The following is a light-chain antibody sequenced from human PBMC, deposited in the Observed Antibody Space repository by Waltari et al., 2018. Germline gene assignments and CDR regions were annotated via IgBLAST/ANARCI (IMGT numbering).Light chain of an antibody. CDR2: GAS. J-gene: IGKJ1*01. V-gene: IGKV3-15*01. Sequence: EIVMTQSPATLSVSPGERATLSCRASQSVSSNLAWYQQKPGQAPRLLIYGASTRATGIPARFSGSGSGPEFTLTISSLQSEDFAVYSCQQYNNWPGTFGQGTKVEIK. CDR1: QSVSSN. CDR3: QQYNNWPGT.